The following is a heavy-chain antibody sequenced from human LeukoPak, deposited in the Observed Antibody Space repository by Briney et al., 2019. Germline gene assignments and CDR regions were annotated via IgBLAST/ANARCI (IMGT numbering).Heavy chain of an antibody. J-gene: IGHJ3*02. CDR1: GFAFSNYG. CDR3: ARDPEIAVAGTNAFDI. CDR2: ISSSSSYI. Sequence: GGTLRLSCAASGFAFSNYGMNWVRQAPGKGLEWVSSISSSSSYIYYADSVKGRFTISRDNAKNSLYLQMNSLRAEDTAVYYCARDPEIAVAGTNAFDIWGQGTMVTVSS. V-gene: IGHV3-21*01. D-gene: IGHD6-19*01.